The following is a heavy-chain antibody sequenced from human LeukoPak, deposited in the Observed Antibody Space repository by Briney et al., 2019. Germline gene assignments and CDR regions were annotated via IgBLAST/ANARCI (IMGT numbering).Heavy chain of an antibody. CDR2: IYSGGST. CDR1: GFTVSSNY. V-gene: IGHV3-53*01. Sequence: PGGSLRLSCAASGFTVSSNYMSWVRQAPGKGLEWVSVIYSGGSTYYADSVKGRFTISRDNSKNTLYLQMNSLRAEDTAVYYCARVVATIIPQYFDYWGQGTLVTVSS. CDR3: ARVVATIIPQYFDY. D-gene: IGHD5-12*01. J-gene: IGHJ4*02.